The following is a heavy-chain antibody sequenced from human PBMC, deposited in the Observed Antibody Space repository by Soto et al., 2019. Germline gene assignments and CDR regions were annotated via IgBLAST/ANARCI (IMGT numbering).Heavy chain of an antibody. CDR1: DRSFIGYY. CDR3: AREKRWNYAPKIDY. V-gene: IGHV4-34*01. J-gene: IGHJ4*02. D-gene: IGHD1-7*01. CDR2: INHSGST. Sequence: LTFAVYDRSFIGYYWSWIRQPPGKGLEWIGEINHSGSTNYNPSLKSRVTISVDTSKNQFSLKLSSVTAADTAVYYCAREKRWNYAPKIDYWGQGTLVTVSS.